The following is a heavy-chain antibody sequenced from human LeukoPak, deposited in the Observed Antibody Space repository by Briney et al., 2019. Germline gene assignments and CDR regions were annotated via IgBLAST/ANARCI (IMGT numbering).Heavy chain of an antibody. CDR2: IYTSGST. CDR1: GGAISSYY. J-gene: IGHJ4*02. D-gene: IGHD6-19*01. Sequence: SETLSLTCTVSGGAISSYYWSWIRQPAGKGLEWSGRIYTSGSTNYNPSLKSRVTMSVDTSKNQFSLNLSSVTAADTAVYYCARDDSYSSGWHYWGQGTLVTVSS. V-gene: IGHV4-4*07. CDR3: ARDDSYSSGWHY.